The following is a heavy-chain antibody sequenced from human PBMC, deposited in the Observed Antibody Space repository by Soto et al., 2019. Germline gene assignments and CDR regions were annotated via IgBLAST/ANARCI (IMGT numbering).Heavy chain of an antibody. CDR3: ARRYYTTTSSDHRLDP. Sequence: GESLKISCTGVGYSFTSYWIGWVRQMPGKGLEWMGIIYPGDSDTRYSPSFQGQVTISADKSITTAYLQWSSLKASDTAMYYCARRYYTTTSSDHRLDPWRQGTLVTV. J-gene: IGHJ5*02. CDR2: IYPGDSDT. CDR1: GYSFTSYW. V-gene: IGHV5-51*01. D-gene: IGHD2-2*01.